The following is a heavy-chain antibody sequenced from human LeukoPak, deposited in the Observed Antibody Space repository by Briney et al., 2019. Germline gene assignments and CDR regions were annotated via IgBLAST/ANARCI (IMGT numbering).Heavy chain of an antibody. V-gene: IGHV4-34*01. J-gene: IGHJ6*02. CDR1: RVSLCGYY. D-gene: IGHD6-13*01. CDR3: ARGGQSRCSSAKCGDYEYYGMDV. CDR2: INHRGST. Sequence: SETPSHTCAVYRVSLCGYYGRWSRQPPGKGLEWIGEINHRGSTSYNPSLKSRVAISVDTSKNQFSLKLSSVTAAHTGVYYCARGGQSRCSSAKCGDYEYYGMDVWGQGTTVTVSS.